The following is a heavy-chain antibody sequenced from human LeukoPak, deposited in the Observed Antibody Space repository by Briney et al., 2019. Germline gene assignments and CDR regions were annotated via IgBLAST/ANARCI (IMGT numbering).Heavy chain of an antibody. CDR2: INHSGST. CDR3: ARREGYDSSGYYYFYFDY. Sequence: SETLSLTCTVSGGSISSYYWSWIRQPPGNGLEWIGEINHSGSTNYNPSLKSRVTISVDTSKNQFSLKLSSVTAADTAVYYCARREGYDSSGYYYFYFDYWGQGTLVTVSS. V-gene: IGHV4-34*01. D-gene: IGHD3-22*01. CDR1: GGSISSYY. J-gene: IGHJ4*02.